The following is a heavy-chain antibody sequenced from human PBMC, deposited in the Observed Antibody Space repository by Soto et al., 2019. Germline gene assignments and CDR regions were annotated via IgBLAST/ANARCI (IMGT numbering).Heavy chain of an antibody. CDR1: GYTFTRYG. CDR3: ATDRGSGYFDY. Sequence: VASVKLSCKASGYTFTRYGISWVRQAPGQGLEWMGWISAYNGNTNYAQKLQGRVTMTTDTSTSTAYMELRSLRSDDTAVYYCATDRGSGYFDYWGQGTLVTVSS. V-gene: IGHV1-18*01. D-gene: IGHD3-10*01. J-gene: IGHJ4*01. CDR2: ISAYNGNT.